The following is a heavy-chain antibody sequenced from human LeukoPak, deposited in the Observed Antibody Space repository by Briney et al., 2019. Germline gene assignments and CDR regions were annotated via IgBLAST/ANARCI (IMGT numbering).Heavy chain of an antibody. CDR3: AKYIVVVPAGTEGWFDP. D-gene: IGHD2-2*01. J-gene: IGHJ5*02. Sequence: SETLSLTCTVSGGSISSSSYYWGWIRQPPGKGLEWIGSIYYSGSTHYNPSLKSRVTISVDTSKNQFSLKLSSVTAADTAVYYCAKYIVVVPAGTEGWFDPWGQGTLVTVSS. CDR2: IYYSGST. V-gene: IGHV4-39*01. CDR1: GGSISSSSYY.